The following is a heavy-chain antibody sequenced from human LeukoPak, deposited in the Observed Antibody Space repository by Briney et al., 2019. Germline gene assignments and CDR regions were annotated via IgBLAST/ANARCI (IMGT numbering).Heavy chain of an antibody. J-gene: IGHJ4*02. CDR3: ARDRPSWYSSGWYPNFDY. CDR2: ISSSSSYI. Sequence: AGGSLRLSCAASGFTFSGYSMNWVRQAPGKGLEWVSSISSSSSYIYYADSVKGRFTISRDNAKNSLYLQMNSLGAEDTAVYYCARDRPSWYSSGWYPNFDYWGQGTLVTVSS. D-gene: IGHD6-19*01. V-gene: IGHV3-21*01. CDR1: GFTFSGYS.